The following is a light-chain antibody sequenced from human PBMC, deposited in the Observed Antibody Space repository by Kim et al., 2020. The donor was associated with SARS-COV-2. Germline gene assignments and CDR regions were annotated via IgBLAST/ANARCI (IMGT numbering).Light chain of an antibody. Sequence: GQSVTLARTGTSSDVGVYKFVSWYQQHPGKAPKLIIYDVTKRPSGVPDRFSGSKSGNTASLVISGLQAEDEADYYCCSYTGYYNYVFGSGTKVTVL. CDR1: SSDVGVYKF. CDR3: CSYTGYYNYV. V-gene: IGLV2-11*01. CDR2: DVT. J-gene: IGLJ1*01.